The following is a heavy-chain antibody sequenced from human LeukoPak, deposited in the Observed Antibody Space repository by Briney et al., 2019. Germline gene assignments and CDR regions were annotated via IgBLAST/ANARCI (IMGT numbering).Heavy chain of an antibody. D-gene: IGHD4-17*01. J-gene: IGHJ4*02. V-gene: IGHV3-23*01. CDR3: ARDMTTVTTGDY. Sequence: GGSLRLSCAAAGFTFSDYAMSWVRQAPGKGLEWVSSISGSGGMTHYADSVKGRFTISRDNSKNMLHVQMNSLRAEDTAVYYCARDMTTVTTGDYWGQGTLVTVSS. CDR1: GFTFSDYA. CDR2: ISGSGGMT.